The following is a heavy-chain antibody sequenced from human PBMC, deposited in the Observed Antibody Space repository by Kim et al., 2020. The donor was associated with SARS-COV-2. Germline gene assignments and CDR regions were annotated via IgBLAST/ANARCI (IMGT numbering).Heavy chain of an antibody. Sequence: YADSVKGRFTISRDNSKNTLYLRMNSLRAEDTAVYYCARDFTMVRGANIDYWGQGTLVTVSS. D-gene: IGHD3-10*01. CDR3: ARDFTMVRGANIDY. V-gene: IGHV3-33*01. J-gene: IGHJ4*02.